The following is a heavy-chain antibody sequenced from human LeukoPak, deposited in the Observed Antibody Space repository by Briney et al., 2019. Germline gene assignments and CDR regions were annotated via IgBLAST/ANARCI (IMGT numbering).Heavy chain of an antibody. CDR2: IYHSGST. V-gene: IGHV4-38-2*02. Sequence: KPSETLSLTCTVSGYSISSGYYWGWIRQPPGKGLEWIGSIYHSGSTYYNPSLKSRVTMSVDTSKNQFSLKLSSVTAADTAVYYCARGGSGRGGAPFDPWGQGTLVTVSS. CDR3: ARGGSGRGGAPFDP. D-gene: IGHD2-15*01. CDR1: GYSISSGYY. J-gene: IGHJ5*02.